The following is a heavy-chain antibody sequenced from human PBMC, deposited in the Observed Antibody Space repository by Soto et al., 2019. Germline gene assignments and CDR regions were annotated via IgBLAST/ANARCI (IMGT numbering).Heavy chain of an antibody. J-gene: IGHJ6*02. D-gene: IGHD2-21*02. CDR2: INPNSGGT. CDR3: ASELHPAEKYYYYGMDV. V-gene: IGHV1-2*04. Sequence: GASVKVSCKASGYTFTGYYMHWVRQAPGQGLEWMGWINPNSGGTNYAQKFQGWVTMTRDTSISTAYMELSRLRSDDTAVYYCASELHPAEKYYYYGMDVWGQGTTVTVSS. CDR1: GYTFTGYY.